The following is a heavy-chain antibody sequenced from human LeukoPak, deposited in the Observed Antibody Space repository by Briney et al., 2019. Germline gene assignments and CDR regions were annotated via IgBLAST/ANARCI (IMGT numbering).Heavy chain of an antibody. D-gene: IGHD5-18*01. CDR2: IYYSGST. V-gene: IGHV4-39*01. J-gene: IGHJ4*02. CDR1: GGSISSSSYY. Sequence: SETLSLTCTVSGGSISSSSYYWGWIRQPPGKGLEWIGSIYYSGSTYYNPSLKSRVTISVDTSKNQFSLKLSSVTAADTAVYYCARHPPSYSYGFDYWGQGTLVTVSS. CDR3: ARHPPSYSYGFDY.